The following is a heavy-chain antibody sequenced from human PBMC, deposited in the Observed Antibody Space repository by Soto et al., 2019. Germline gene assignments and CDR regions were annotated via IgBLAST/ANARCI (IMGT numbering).Heavy chain of an antibody. CDR3: ARDPSMWTGFFKSVFDL. CDR2: IKQDGSEK. CDR1: GFSFSGYR. Sequence: PGGSLRLSCAASGFSFSGYRMNWVRQAPGKGLEWVAYIKQDGSEKIYADSLMGRFTISRDNAKNLVFLQMNSLRAEDTAVYYFARDPSMWTGFFKSVFDLWSQGALVTGSS. J-gene: IGHJ5*01. V-gene: IGHV3-7*01. D-gene: IGHD3-9*01.